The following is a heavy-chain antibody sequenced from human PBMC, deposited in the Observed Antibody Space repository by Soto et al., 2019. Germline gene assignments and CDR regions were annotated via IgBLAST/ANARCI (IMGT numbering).Heavy chain of an antibody. D-gene: IGHD1-26*01. CDR2: ISYDGSNK. V-gene: IGHV3-30-3*01. CDR3: ARDPRIVGASPRADY. CDR1: GFTFSSYA. Sequence: QVQLVESGGGVVQPGRSLRLSCAASGFTFSSYAMHWVRQAPGKGLEWVAVISYDGSNKYYADSVKGRFTISRDNSKKTLYLQMNSLRAEDTAVYYCARDPRIVGASPRADYWGQGTLVTVSS. J-gene: IGHJ4*02.